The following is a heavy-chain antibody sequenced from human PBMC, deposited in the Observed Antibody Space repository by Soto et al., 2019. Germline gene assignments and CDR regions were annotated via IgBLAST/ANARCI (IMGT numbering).Heavy chain of an antibody. D-gene: IGHD2-21*02. Sequence: EVQLVESEGGLVQPGGSLRLSCAASGFTFSCYWMHWVRQAPGQWLVWVSRIHSDGSSTTYEDSVKGRFTISRDNAKNTLSLQMNCLRVEDTAVYYCARGDRGAFDLWGQGTMVTVSS. CDR3: ARGDRGAFDL. J-gene: IGHJ3*01. V-gene: IGHV3-74*01. CDR2: IHSDGSST. CDR1: GFTFSCYW.